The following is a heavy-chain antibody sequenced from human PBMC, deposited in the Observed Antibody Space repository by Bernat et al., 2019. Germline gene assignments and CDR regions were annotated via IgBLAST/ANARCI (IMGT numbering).Heavy chain of an antibody. CDR3: ARRFSSSWYRGGFDC. Sequence: QVQLQQWGAGLLKPSETLSLTCAVYGGSFSGYYWSWIRQPPGKGLEWIGEINHSGSTNYNPSLKSRVTISVDTSKNQFSLILSSVTAADTAVYYCARRFSSSWYRGGFDCWGQGTLVTVSS. J-gene: IGHJ4*02. D-gene: IGHD6-13*01. CDR2: INHSGST. V-gene: IGHV4-34*01. CDR1: GGSFSGYY.